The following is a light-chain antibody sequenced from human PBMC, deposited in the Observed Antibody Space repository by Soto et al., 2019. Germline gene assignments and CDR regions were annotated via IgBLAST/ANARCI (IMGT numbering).Light chain of an antibody. CDR3: QHAKSFPPT. J-gene: IGKJ3*01. V-gene: IGKV1-12*01. CDR1: QDLSSS. CDR2: AAS. Sequence: DIQMTQSPSSVSASVGDRVTITCRASQDLSSSLVWYQQKPRKAPKLLIYAASILQSGVSSRFSGSGSGTDFTLTISNLQPEDFATYYCQHAKSFPPTFGPGTRVDIK.